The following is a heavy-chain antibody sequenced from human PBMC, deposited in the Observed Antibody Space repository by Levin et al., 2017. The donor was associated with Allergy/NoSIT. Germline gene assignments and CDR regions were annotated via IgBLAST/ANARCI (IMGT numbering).Heavy chain of an antibody. CDR3: TTGAGWSGLGMDV. V-gene: IGHV3-15*01. D-gene: IGHD3-3*01. CDR2: IKSKTDGENT. J-gene: IGHJ6*02. CDR1: GFTFSNTW. Sequence: GESLKISCAASGFTFSNTWMNWVRQAPGKGLEWVGRIKSKTDGENTDYAAPGEVRFTISRDDSKNTLCLQMNSLKTEDTAVYYCTTGAGWSGLGMDVWGQGTTVTVSS.